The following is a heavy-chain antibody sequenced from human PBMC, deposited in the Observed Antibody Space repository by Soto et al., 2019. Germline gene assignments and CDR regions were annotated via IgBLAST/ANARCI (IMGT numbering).Heavy chain of an antibody. CDR3: ARRTSVDLYYGMDV. V-gene: IGHV4-30-4*01. D-gene: IGHD6-19*01. Sequence: SETLSLTCTVSGGSISSDDSYWSWIRQPPGKGLEWIAYIYYSGRTYYNPSLRSRVIISVDTSKNQFSLKLNSVTAADTAVYYCARRTSVDLYYGMDVWGHGTTVTVSS. CDR2: IYYSGRT. CDR1: GGSISSDDSY. J-gene: IGHJ6*02.